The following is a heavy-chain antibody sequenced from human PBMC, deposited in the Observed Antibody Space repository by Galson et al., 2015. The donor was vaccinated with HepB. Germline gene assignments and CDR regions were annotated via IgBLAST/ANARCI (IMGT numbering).Heavy chain of an antibody. V-gene: IGHV1-69*13. CDR1: GGTFSSYA. Sequence: SVKVSCKASGGTFSSYAISWVRQAPGQGLEWMGGIIPIFGTADYAQKFQGRATITADESTSTAYMELSSLRSEDTAVYYCAGAHVPPKHYYDSSGYHETFDIWGQGTMVTVSS. J-gene: IGHJ3*02. CDR3: AGAHVPPKHYYDSSGYHETFDI. CDR2: IIPIFGTA. D-gene: IGHD3-22*01.